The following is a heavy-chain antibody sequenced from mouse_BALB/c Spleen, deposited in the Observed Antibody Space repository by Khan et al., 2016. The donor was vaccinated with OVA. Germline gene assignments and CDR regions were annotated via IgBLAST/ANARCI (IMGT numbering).Heavy chain of an antibody. CDR3: ARSVTITTVVATDFDY. J-gene: IGHJ2*01. D-gene: IGHD1-1*01. CDR2: ISYSGRT. Sequence: QLEESGPGLVKPSQSLSLTCTVTGYSITSDYAWNWIRQFPGNKLEWMGYISYSGRTSYNPSLKSRISITRDTSRNPFFLQLNSVTTEDTATDYCARSVTITTVVATDFDYWGQGTTLTVSS. V-gene: IGHV3-2*02. CDR1: GYSITSDYA.